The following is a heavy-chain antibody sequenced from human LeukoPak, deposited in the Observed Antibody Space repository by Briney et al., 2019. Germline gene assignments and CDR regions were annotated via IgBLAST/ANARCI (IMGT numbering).Heavy chain of an antibody. CDR1: GFTFSSYA. Sequence: GGSLRLSSSASGFTFSSYAMHWVRQAPGKGLEYVSAISSNGGSTYYADSVKGRFTISRDNSKNTLDLQMSSLRAEDTAVYYCVKERGVLRYFDWLLSKRPQDAFDIWGQGTMVTVSS. J-gene: IGHJ3*02. CDR3: VKERGVLRYFDWLLSKRPQDAFDI. V-gene: IGHV3-64D*06. D-gene: IGHD3-9*01. CDR2: ISSNGGST.